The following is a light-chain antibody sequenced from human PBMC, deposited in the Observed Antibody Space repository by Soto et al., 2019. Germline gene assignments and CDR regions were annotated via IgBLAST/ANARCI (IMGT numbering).Light chain of an antibody. CDR3: QQYFDVPFT. J-gene: IGKJ4*01. CDR2: RAS. V-gene: IGKV4-1*01. CDR1: RSVLYKSNNKNH. Sequence: DIVMTQSPDSLAVSLGERATMNCKCSRSVLYKSNNKNHLAWYQQKPGQPPQLIIYRASTRESGVPERFSGSGSGTDFTLTISSLEAEDVAFYWCQQYFDVPFTFGGGTKVDI.